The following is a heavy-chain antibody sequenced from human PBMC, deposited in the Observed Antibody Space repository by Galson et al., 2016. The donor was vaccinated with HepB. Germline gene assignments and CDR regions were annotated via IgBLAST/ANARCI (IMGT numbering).Heavy chain of an antibody. CDR2: TSTYNRNT. Sequence: SVKVSCKASGYTFSSYGVTWVRQAPRQGLEWVGRTSTYNRNTNYAQKFHGRVTMTTDTSTSTVYMDLRSLRSDDTAVYYCARGDHSSSRPFDSWGQGTLVTVSS. D-gene: IGHD6-13*01. CDR3: ARGDHSSSRPFDS. V-gene: IGHV1-18*01. J-gene: IGHJ4*02. CDR1: GYTFSSYG.